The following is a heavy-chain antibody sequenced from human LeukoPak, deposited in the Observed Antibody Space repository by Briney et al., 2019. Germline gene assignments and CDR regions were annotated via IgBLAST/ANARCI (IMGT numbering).Heavy chain of an antibody. D-gene: IGHD1-1*01. Sequence: PGGSLRLSCAASGFTFSSYSMNWVRQAPGKGLEWVSYISSSSSTIYYADSVKGRFTISRDNAKNSLYLQMNSLRDEDTAVYYCARPPGGTEYGVDPYYFDYWGQGTLVTVSS. CDR3: ARPPGGTEYGVDPYYFDY. CDR1: GFTFSSYS. J-gene: IGHJ4*02. CDR2: ISSSSSTI. V-gene: IGHV3-48*02.